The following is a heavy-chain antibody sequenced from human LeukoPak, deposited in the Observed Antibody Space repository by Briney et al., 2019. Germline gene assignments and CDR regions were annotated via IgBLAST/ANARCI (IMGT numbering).Heavy chain of an antibody. J-gene: IGHJ6*03. CDR3: ARQRWDDFWSGNWGGAYYMDV. Sequence: GGSLRLFCAASGFTLFTYTMNWVRQPPGKGLEWVANIKQDGSEKYYVHSMKDRFTLSRDNAKNSLYLQMNRQRAEDTAVYYCARQRWDDFWSGNWGGAYYMDVWGKGTTVTISS. V-gene: IGHV3-7*01. D-gene: IGHD3-3*01. CDR1: GFTLFTYT. CDR2: IKQDGSEK.